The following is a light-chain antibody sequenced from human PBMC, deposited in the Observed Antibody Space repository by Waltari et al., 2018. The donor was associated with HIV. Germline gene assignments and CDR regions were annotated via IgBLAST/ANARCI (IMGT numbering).Light chain of an antibody. CDR2: DVS. CDR3: CSYAGGNYV. CDR1: SNDVGDY. J-gene: IGLJ1*01. V-gene: IGLV2-11*01. Sequence: QSALTQPRSVSGSPGQSVTISCPGPSNDVGDYVSGYQQHPGKAPKVMIFDVSERPSAVPDRFSGSKSGNTASLTISGLQAEDEADYYCCSYAGGNYVFGIGTKVTVL.